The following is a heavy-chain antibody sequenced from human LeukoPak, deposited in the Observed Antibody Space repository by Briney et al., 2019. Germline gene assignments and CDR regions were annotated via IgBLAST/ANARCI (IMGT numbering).Heavy chain of an antibody. V-gene: IGHV4-59*11. CDR2: IYYSGST. CDR1: GGSISSHY. CDR3: ARDAILGVGNVGHYYYYYMDV. D-gene: IGHD3-3*01. J-gene: IGHJ6*03. Sequence: NTSETLSLTCTVSGGSISSHYWSWIRQPPGKGLEWIGYIYYSGSTNYNPSLKSRVTISVDTSKNQFSLKLSSVTAADTAVYYCARDAILGVGNVGHYYYYYMDVWGKGTTVTVSS.